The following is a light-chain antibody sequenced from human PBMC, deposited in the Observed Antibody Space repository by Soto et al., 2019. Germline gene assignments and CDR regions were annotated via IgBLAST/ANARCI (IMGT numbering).Light chain of an antibody. Sequence: QSVLTQPPSASGTPGQRVTISCSGSSSNIGSNYVYWYQQLPGTAPRLLIYRNNQRPSGVPDRFSGSKSGTSASLAISGLRSEDEADYYCAAWDDSLSGHVVFGVGTQLTVL. J-gene: IGLJ2*01. CDR1: SSNIGSNY. CDR3: AAWDDSLSGHVV. CDR2: RNN. V-gene: IGLV1-47*01.